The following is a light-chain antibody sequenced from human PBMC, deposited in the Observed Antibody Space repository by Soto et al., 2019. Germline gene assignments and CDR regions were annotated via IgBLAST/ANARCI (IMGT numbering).Light chain of an antibody. V-gene: IGKV3-20*01. CDR3: QQYDTSPPT. CDR2: GAA. Sequence: EIVLTQSPGNLSLSPGERATLSCRASQSVSNSYLAWYQQKPGQAPRLLMYGAATRATGIPDRFSGSGSGTEFTLTISRLEPEDFAMYYCQQYDTSPPTFGGGTKVEIK. J-gene: IGKJ4*01. CDR1: QSVSNSY.